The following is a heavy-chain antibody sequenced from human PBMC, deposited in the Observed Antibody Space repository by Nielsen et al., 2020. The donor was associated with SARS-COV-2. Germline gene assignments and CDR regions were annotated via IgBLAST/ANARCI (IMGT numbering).Heavy chain of an antibody. CDR2: IKQDGSEK. D-gene: IGHD3-3*01. Sequence: GGSLRLSCAASGFTFSSYWMSWVRQAPGKGLEWVANIKQDGSEKYYVDSVKGRFTISRDNAKNSLYLQMNSLRAEDTAVYYCAGTYYDFWSGYRGYYYYGMDVWGQGTTVTVSS. CDR3: AGTYYDFWSGYRGYYYYGMDV. V-gene: IGHV3-7*01. CDR1: GFTFSSYW. J-gene: IGHJ6*02.